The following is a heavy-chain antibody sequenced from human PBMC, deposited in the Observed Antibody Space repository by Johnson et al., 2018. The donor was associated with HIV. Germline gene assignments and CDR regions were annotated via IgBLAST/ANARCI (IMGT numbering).Heavy chain of an antibody. Sequence: VQLVESGGGLIQPGGSLRLSCAASGFTVTNNYMSWVRQAPGKGLEWVSVIYSGGSTYYADSVKGRFTISRDNSKNFLYLQMNSLRAEDTALYYCARDRIVGWEPYDAFDIWGQGTMVTVSS. V-gene: IGHV3-53*01. CDR3: ARDRIVGWEPYDAFDI. J-gene: IGHJ3*02. CDR2: IYSGGST. D-gene: IGHD1-26*01. CDR1: GFTVTNNY.